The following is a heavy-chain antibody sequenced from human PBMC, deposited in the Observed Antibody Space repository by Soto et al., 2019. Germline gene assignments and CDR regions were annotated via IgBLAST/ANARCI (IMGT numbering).Heavy chain of an antibody. D-gene: IGHD3-22*01. CDR1: GGSISSGGYS. CDR3: ARGEDYYDSSGPRYYFDY. Sequence: SETLSLTCAVSGGSISSGGYSWSWIRQPPGKGLEWIGYIYYSGSTYYNPSLKSRVTISVDTSKNQFSLKLSSVTAADTAVYYCARGEDYYDSSGPRYYFDYWGQGTLVTVSS. J-gene: IGHJ4*02. CDR2: IYYSGST. V-gene: IGHV4-30-4*01.